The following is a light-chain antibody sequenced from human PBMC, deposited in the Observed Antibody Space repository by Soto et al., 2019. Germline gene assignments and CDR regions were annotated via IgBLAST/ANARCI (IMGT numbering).Light chain of an antibody. CDR1: SSDVGAYTY. J-gene: IGLJ1*01. CDR2: DVS. CDR3: TSYTSNSTPYV. V-gene: IGLV2-14*01. Sequence: QSVLTQPASVSGSPGQSITISCTGTSSDVGAYTYVSWYQQHPGKAPKLMIYDVSNRPSGVSNRFSGSNSGNTAFLIISGLQAEDEADYYCTSYTSNSTPYVFGGGTKVTVL.